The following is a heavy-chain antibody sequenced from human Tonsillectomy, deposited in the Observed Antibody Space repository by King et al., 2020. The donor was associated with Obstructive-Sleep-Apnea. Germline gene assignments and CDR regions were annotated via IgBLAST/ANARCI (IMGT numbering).Heavy chain of an antibody. Sequence: VQLVESWGGLVHPGGSLTLSCSASGFTFSSYWIFCVRQTPGKGLVWVSRINSDGSSTSHADSCKGRFTISLVNAKNTLSLHLNSLRSENTAVYYCAKSPYRYYGLDLWAQGPTVPVPS. V-gene: IGHV3-74*01. CDR1: GFTFSSYW. CDR3: AKSPYRYYGLDL. D-gene: IGHD3-16*02. CDR2: INSDGSST. J-gene: IGHJ6*02.